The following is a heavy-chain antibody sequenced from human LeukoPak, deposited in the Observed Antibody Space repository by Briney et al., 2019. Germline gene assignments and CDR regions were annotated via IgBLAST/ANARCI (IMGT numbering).Heavy chain of an antibody. J-gene: IGHJ3*02. CDR3: ARGIPSYYYDSSGYYDRPALIGFDI. CDR1: GGSISSCY. Sequence: PSATLSLTCPVSGGSISSCYWSSARLPAGKGLEWLGRIYTGGSKNYHPSLKSRVTMSVATSKNQFSLELSSVTAADTAVYYCARGIPSYYYDSSGYYDRPALIGFDIWGQGTMVTVSS. V-gene: IGHV4-4*07. CDR2: IYTGGSK. D-gene: IGHD3-22*01.